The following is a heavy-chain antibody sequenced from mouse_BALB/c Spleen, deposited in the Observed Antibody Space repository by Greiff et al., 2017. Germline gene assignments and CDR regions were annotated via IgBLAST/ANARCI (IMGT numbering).Heavy chain of an antibody. CDR1: GFTFSSFG. D-gene: IGHD4-1*01. CDR2: ISSGSSTI. CDR3: ARQTSGTPMDY. Sequence: EVKLVESGGGLVQPGGSRKLSCAASGFTFSSFGMHWVRQAPEKGLEWVAYISSGSSTIYYADTVKGRFTISRDNPKNTLFLQMTSLRSEDTAMYYCARQTSGTPMDYWGQGTSVTVSS. V-gene: IGHV5-17*02. J-gene: IGHJ4*01.